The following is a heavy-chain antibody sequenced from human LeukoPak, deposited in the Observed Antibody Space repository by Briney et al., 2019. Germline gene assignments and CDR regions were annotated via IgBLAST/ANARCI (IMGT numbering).Heavy chain of an antibody. V-gene: IGHV3-53*01. CDR3: VGGYDPHY. Sequence: GGSLRLSCAASRLTVSNNYMTWVRQAPGKGLEWVSVIYSGGGTYYADSVKDRFTISRDNAKNTLYLQMNSLRAEDTAIYYCVGGYDPHYWGQGTLVTVSS. J-gene: IGHJ4*02. CDR2: IYSGGGT. D-gene: IGHD2-8*02. CDR1: RLTVSNNY.